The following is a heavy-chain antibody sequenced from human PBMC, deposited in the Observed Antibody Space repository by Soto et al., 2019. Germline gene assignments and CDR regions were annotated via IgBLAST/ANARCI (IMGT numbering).Heavy chain of an antibody. CDR3: ARDVKYDFWSGDNWFDP. Sequence: SETLSLTCAVSSGSISSSNWWSWVRQPPGKGLEWIGEIYHSGSTNYNPSLKSRVTISVDKSKNQFSLKLSSVTAADTAVYYCARDVKYDFWSGDNWFDPWGQGTLVTVSS. CDR1: SGSISSSNW. J-gene: IGHJ5*02. D-gene: IGHD3-3*01. CDR2: IYHSGST. V-gene: IGHV4-4*02.